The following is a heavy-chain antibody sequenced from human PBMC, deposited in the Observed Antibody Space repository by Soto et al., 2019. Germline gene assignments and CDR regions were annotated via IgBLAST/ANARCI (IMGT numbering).Heavy chain of an antibody. CDR2: ISYDGSNK. CDR3: ARRPTPYEFDY. Sequence: SLRLSCAASGFTFSNYAMHWVRQAPGKGLEWVAVISYDGSNKYYADSVKGRFTISRDNSQNTLYLQMNSPTAEDTADYYCARRPTPYEFDYWGQGTLVTVSS. D-gene: IGHD3-3*01. CDR1: GFTFSNYA. J-gene: IGHJ4*02. V-gene: IGHV3-30-3*01.